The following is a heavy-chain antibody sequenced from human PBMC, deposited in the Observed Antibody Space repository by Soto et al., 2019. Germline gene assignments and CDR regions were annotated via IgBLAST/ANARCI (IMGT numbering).Heavy chain of an antibody. CDR1: GYTFTSYG. D-gene: IGHD3-10*01. CDR2: ISAYNGNT. Sequence: ASVKVSCKASGYTFTSYGISWVGQAPGQGLEWMGWISAYNGNTNYAQKLQGRVTMTTDTSTSTAYMELRSLRSDDTAVYYCARMIPITMVRGVIISLGYYYGMDVWGQGTTVTVSS. CDR3: ARMIPITMVRGVIISLGYYYGMDV. J-gene: IGHJ6*02. V-gene: IGHV1-18*01.